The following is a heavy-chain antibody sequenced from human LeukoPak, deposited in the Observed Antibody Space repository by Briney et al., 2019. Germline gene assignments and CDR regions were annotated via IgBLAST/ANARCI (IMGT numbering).Heavy chain of an antibody. CDR2: INHSGST. V-gene: IGHV4-34*01. Sequence: SETLSLTRAVYGGSFSGYYWSWIRQPPGKGLEWIGEINHSGSTNYNPSLKSRVTISVDTSKNQFSLKLSSVTAADTAVYYCARGLSYYYYYMDVWGKGTTVTVSS. J-gene: IGHJ6*03. CDR3: ARGLSYYYYYMDV. CDR1: GGSFSGYY.